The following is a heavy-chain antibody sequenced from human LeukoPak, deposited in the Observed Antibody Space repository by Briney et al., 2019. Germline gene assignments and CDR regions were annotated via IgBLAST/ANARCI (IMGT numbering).Heavy chain of an antibody. D-gene: IGHD6-13*01. Sequence: ASVKVSCEASGYSLTSYDINWVRQATGQGLEWMGWMNPNSGNTGYAQKFQGRVTMTRNTSISTAYMELSSLRSEDTAAYYCARAATWYSMVYYFDYWGQGTLVTVSS. J-gene: IGHJ4*02. V-gene: IGHV1-8*01. CDR2: MNPNSGNT. CDR1: GYSLTSYD. CDR3: ARAATWYSMVYYFDY.